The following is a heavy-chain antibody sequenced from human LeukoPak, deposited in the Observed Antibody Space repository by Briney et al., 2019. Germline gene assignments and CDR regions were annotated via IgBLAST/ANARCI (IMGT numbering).Heavy chain of an antibody. Sequence: GGSLRLSCTVSGFTVSSNSMSWVRQAPGKGLEWVAFIRYDGSNKYYADSVKGRFTISRDNSKNTLYLQMNSLRAEDTAVYYCAKGSVPDFDYWGQGTLVTVSS. V-gene: IGHV3-30*02. CDR2: IRYDGSNK. CDR3: AKGSVPDFDY. J-gene: IGHJ4*02. CDR1: GFTVSSNS.